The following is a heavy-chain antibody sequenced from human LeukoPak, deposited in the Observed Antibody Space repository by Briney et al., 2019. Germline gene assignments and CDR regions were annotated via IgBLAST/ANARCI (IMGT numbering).Heavy chain of an antibody. CDR1: GFTFSSYG. J-gene: IGHJ4*02. CDR2: IRYDGSNK. V-gene: IGHV3-30*02. CDR3: ARDASALY. Sequence: GGSLRLSCAASGFTFSSYGMHWVRQAPGKGLEWVVFIRYDGSNKHYADSVKGRFTISRDNARDSLYLQMNSLRDDDTSVYFCARDASALYWGRGTLVTVSS. D-gene: IGHD2-2*01.